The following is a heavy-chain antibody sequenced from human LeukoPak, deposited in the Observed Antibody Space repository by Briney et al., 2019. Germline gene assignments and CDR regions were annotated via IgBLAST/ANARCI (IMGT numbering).Heavy chain of an antibody. CDR1: GGSISSYY. CDR3: ARGLSAVVAAKPSTWFDP. J-gene: IGHJ5*02. Sequence: PSETLSLTCTVSGGSISSYYWSWIRQPPGKGLEWIGYIYYSGSTNYNPSLKSRVTISVKTSKNQFSLKLSSVTAADTAVYYCARGLSAVVAAKPSTWFDPWGQGTLVTVSS. CDR2: IYYSGST. D-gene: IGHD2-15*01. V-gene: IGHV4-59*01.